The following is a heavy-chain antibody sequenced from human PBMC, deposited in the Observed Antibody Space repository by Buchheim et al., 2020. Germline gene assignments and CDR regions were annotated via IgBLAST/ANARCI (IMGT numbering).Heavy chain of an antibody. J-gene: IGHJ4*02. Sequence: MQLVESGGGLVQPGGSLRLSCAASGFTFSSYGMHWVRQAPGKGLEWVAVISYDGSNKYYADSVKGRFTISRDNSKNTLYLQMNSLRAEDTAVYYCAKGRMVRGVLPNFDYWGQGTL. V-gene: IGHV3-30*18. D-gene: IGHD3-10*01. CDR3: AKGRMVRGVLPNFDY. CDR2: ISYDGSNK. CDR1: GFTFSSYG.